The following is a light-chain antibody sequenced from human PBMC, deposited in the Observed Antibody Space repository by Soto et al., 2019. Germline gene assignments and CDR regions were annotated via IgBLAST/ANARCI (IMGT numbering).Light chain of an antibody. Sequence: DIQMTQSPTSLSASVGDRVTITCRASQGIRNFVAWYQQKPGKAPKLLIYAASTLKSGVPSRFSGSGDGTDFSLTINSLQPEDVATYSCQKYSSVPVFGPGTKVEIK. V-gene: IGKV1-27*01. J-gene: IGKJ3*01. CDR1: QGIRNF. CDR3: QKYSSVPV. CDR2: AAS.